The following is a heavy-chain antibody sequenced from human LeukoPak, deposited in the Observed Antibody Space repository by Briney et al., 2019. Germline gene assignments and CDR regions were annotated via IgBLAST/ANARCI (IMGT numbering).Heavy chain of an antibody. V-gene: IGHV4-31*11. CDR1: GGSFSGYY. CDR3: ASYGDPDY. J-gene: IGHJ4*02. D-gene: IGHD4-17*01. Sequence: SETLSLTCAVYGGSFSGYYWSWIRQHPGKGLEWIGYIYYSGSTYYNPSLKSRVTISVDTSKNQFSLKLSSVTAADTAVYYCASYGDPDYWGQGTLVTVSS. CDR2: IYYSGST.